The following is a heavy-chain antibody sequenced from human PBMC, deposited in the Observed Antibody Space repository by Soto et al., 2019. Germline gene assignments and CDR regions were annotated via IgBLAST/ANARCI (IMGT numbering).Heavy chain of an antibody. CDR2: IKSKTDGGTT. V-gene: IGHV3-15*01. CDR1: GFTFSNAW. D-gene: IGHD3-10*01. Sequence: EVQLVESGGGLVKPGGSLRLSCAASGFTFSNAWMSWVRQAPGKGLEWVGRIKSKTDGGTTYYAAPVKGRFTISRDDSNNTLYLQMNSRKTEDTAVYYCATTLTSSTLRGVWGQGTLVTVSS. J-gene: IGHJ4*02. CDR3: ATTLTSSTLRGV.